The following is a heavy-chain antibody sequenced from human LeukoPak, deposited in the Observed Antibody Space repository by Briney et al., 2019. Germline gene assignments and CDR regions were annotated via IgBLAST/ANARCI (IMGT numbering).Heavy chain of an antibody. V-gene: IGHV4-34*01. CDR1: GGSFSGYY. CDR3: ARQYYDILGGPFDY. Sequence: SETLSLTCAVYGGSFSGYYWSWIRQPPGKGLEWIGEINHSGSTNYNPSLKSRVTISVDTSKNQFSLKPSSVTAADTAVYYCARQYYDILGGPFDYWGQGTLVTVSS. D-gene: IGHD3-9*01. J-gene: IGHJ4*02. CDR2: INHSGST.